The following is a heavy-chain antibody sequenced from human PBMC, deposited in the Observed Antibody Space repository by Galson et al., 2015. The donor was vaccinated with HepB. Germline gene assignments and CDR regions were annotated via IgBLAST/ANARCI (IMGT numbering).Heavy chain of an antibody. CDR3: ARDGIPAIVATINYGMDV. J-gene: IGHJ6*02. CDR2: IKQDGSEK. Sequence: SLRLSCAASGFTFSSYWMSWVRQAPGKGLEWVANIKQDGSEKYYVDSVKGRFTISRDNAKNSLYLQMNSLRAEDTAVYYCARDGIPAIVATINYGMDVWGQGTTVTVSS. CDR1: GFTFSSYW. V-gene: IGHV3-7*03. D-gene: IGHD5-12*01.